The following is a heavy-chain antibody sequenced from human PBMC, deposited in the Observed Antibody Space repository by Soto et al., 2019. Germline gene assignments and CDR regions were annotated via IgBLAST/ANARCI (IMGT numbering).Heavy chain of an antibody. D-gene: IGHD1-1*01. CDR2: ISGSGSSSI. V-gene: IGHV3-11*01. CDR3: ARSSATVNGWWGYGLDV. Sequence: QVQLVESGGALVKPGGSLRLSCAASGFTFSDYFMTWIRQAPGKGLEWVSYISGSGSSSIFYADSVQGRFTISRDNAKNSLYPQMNSLRAEDTAVYYCARSSATVNGWWGYGLDVWGQGTTVTVSS. J-gene: IGHJ6*02. CDR1: GFTFSDYF.